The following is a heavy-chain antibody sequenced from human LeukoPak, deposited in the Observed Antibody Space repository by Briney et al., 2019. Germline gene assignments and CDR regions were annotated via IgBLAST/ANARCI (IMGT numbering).Heavy chain of an antibody. J-gene: IGHJ6*03. CDR2: IYPDDSDT. CDR3: ARHGHCTNGVCYSNYYYYMDA. CDR1: GYSFTSYW. Sequence: GESLKISCKGSGYSFTSYWIGWVRQMPGKGLEWMGIIYPDDSDTRYSPSFEGQVIISVDKSISPAYLQWSSLKASDTATYYCARHGHCTNGVCYSNYYYYMDAWGKGTTVTVSS. D-gene: IGHD2-8*01. V-gene: IGHV5-51*01.